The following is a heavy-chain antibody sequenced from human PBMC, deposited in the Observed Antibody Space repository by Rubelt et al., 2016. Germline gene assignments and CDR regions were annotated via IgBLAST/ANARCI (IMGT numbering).Heavy chain of an antibody. Sequence: KESGPTLVKPTQTLTLTCTFSGFSLSTSGVGVGWIRQPPGKGLEWIGSIYYSGSTYYNPSLKSRVTISVDTAKNQFSLKLSAVTEAETAVYYCARGGLRRYDDSSGYDRNWGQGTLVTVSS. D-gene: IGHD3-22*01. CDR1: GFSLSTSGVG. CDR2: IYYSGST. CDR3: ARGGLRRYDDSSGYDRN. J-gene: IGHJ4*02. V-gene: IGHV4-39*07.